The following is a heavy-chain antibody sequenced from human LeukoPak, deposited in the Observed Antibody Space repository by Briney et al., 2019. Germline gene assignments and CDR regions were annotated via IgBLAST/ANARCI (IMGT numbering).Heavy chain of an antibody. CDR2: ISAYNGNT. V-gene: IGHV1-18*01. Sequence: ASVKVSCKASGYTFTSYGISWVRQAPGQGLEWMGWISAYNGNTNYAQKLQGRVTMTTDTSTSTAYMELRSLRSDDTAMYYCARLAYCGGDCYSEADYWGQGTLVTVSS. D-gene: IGHD2-21*02. CDR3: ARLAYCGGDCYSEADY. CDR1: GYTFTSYG. J-gene: IGHJ4*02.